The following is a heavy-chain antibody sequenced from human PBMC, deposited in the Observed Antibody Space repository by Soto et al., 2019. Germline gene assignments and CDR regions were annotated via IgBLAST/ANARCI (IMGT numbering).Heavy chain of an antibody. CDR3: AVTLDVVVVVAPDY. J-gene: IGHJ4*02. CDR2: IYYSGST. V-gene: IGHV4-39*01. D-gene: IGHD2-15*01. Sequence: TLSLTCTVSGGSISSSSYYWGWIRQPPGKGLEWIGSIYYSGSTYYNPSLKSRVTISVDTSKNQFSLKLSSVTAADTAVYYCAVTLDVVVVVAPDYWGQGTLVTVPS. CDR1: GGSISSSSYY.